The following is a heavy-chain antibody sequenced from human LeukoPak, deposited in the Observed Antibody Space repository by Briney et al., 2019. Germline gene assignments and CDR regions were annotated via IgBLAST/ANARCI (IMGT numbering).Heavy chain of an antibody. D-gene: IGHD2-8*01. CDR3: ARVGGYCTNGVCLYYFDY. CDR2: ISWNSGSI. CDR1: GFTFDDYA. Sequence: GGSLRLSCAASGFTFDDYAMHWVRQAPGKGLEWVSGISWNSGSIGYADSVKGRFIISRDNAKNSLYLQMNSLRAEDTAVYYCARVGGYCTNGVCLYYFDYWGQGTLVTVSS. V-gene: IGHV3-9*01. J-gene: IGHJ4*02.